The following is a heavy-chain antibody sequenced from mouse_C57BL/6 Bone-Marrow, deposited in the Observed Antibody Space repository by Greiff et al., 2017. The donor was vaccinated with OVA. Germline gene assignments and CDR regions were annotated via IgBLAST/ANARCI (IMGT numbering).Heavy chain of an antibody. CDR3: ARHIGWDAYYAMDY. D-gene: IGHD2-14*01. CDR2: ISRGGSYT. Sequence: DVHLVESGGDLVKPGASLKLSCAASGFTFSSYGMSWVRQTPDKRLEWVATISRGGSYTYYPDSFKGRFTLTRDNAKNTLYLQMSSLKSEDTAMYYCARHIGWDAYYAMDYWGQGTSVTVSS. CDR1: GFTFSSYG. J-gene: IGHJ4*01. V-gene: IGHV5-6*01.